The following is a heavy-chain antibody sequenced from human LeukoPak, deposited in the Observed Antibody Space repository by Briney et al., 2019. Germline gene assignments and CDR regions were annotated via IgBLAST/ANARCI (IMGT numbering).Heavy chain of an antibody. Sequence: SETLSLTCTVSGGSISSYYWSWIRQPPGKGLEWIGYFSYSGSTNYNPSLKSRVTISVDTSKNQFSLKLSSVTAADTAVYYCAREQRQWLVTTFDYWGQGTLVTVSS. CDR1: GGSISSYY. D-gene: IGHD6-19*01. CDR2: FSYSGST. CDR3: AREQRQWLVTTFDY. V-gene: IGHV4-59*01. J-gene: IGHJ4*02.